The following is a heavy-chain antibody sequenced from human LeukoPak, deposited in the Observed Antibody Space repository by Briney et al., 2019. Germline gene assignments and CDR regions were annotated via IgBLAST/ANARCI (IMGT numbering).Heavy chain of an antibody. CDR3: ARQAIAATGNWFDP. CDR1: GYSLSSGYY. Sequence: SETLSLTCAVSGYSLSSGYYWGWIRPPPGKGLEWIGSIDHSGSTYNNPSLKSRVTISVDMSKNQSSLKLTSVTAADTAVYYCARQAIAATGNWFDPWGQGTLVTVSS. V-gene: IGHV4-38-2*01. J-gene: IGHJ5*02. D-gene: IGHD6-13*01. CDR2: IDHSGST.